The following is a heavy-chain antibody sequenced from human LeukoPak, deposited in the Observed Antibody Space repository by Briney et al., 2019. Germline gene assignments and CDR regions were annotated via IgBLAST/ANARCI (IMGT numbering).Heavy chain of an antibody. J-gene: IGHJ4*02. D-gene: IGHD3-22*01. CDR1: GFTFSSYA. CDR3: AIMHPYYDGSGYWVQ. Sequence: GESLRLSCAASGFTFSSYAMSWVRQAPGKGLEWVSGISTSGGSTSYADSVRGRFTISRDNPRNTLYMQMNSLRAEDTALYYCAIMHPYYDGSGYWVQWGQGTLVTVSS. CDR2: ISTSGGST. V-gene: IGHV3-23*01.